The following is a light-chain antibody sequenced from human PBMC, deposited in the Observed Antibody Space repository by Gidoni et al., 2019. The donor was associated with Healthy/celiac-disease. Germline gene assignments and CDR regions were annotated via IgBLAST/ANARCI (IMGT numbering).Light chain of an antibody. V-gene: IGKV2-28*01. J-gene: IGKJ2*01. Sequence: DIVMTQFPLSLPVTPGEPSSTSCSSSQSLLHSNGYNFLDWYLQKPGQCPQLLIYLGSNRASGVPDRFSGSGSGTDFTLKISRVEAEDVGVYYCMQALQTPPMYTFGQGTKLEIK. CDR2: LGS. CDR3: MQALQTPPMYT. CDR1: QSLLHSNGYNF.